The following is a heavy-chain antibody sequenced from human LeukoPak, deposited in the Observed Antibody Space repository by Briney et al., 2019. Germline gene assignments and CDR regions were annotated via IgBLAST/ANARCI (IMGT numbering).Heavy chain of an antibody. D-gene: IGHD3-10*01. V-gene: IGHV4-61*02. CDR1: GGSISSGSYY. J-gene: IGHJ4*02. CDR3: ARDFSYYGSGSYYT. Sequence: SETLSLTCTVSGGSISSGSYYWSWIRQPAGKGLEWIGRIYTSGSTNYNPSLKSRVTISVDTSKNQFSLELSSVTAADTAVYYCARDFSYYGSGSYYTWGQGTLVTVSS. CDR2: IYTSGST.